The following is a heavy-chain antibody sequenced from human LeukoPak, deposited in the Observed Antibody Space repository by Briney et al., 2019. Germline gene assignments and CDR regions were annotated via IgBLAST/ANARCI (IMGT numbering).Heavy chain of an antibody. CDR2: ISAYNGNT. D-gene: IGHD5-24*01. J-gene: IGHJ4*02. Sequence: GASVKVSCKASGYTFTSYGISWVRQAPGQGLEWMGWISAYNGNTNYAQKLQGRVTMTTDTSTSTAYMELRSLRSDDTAVYYCARAGSPGRDGYTGPIGVYWGQGTLVTVSS. V-gene: IGHV1-18*01. CDR3: ARAGSPGRDGYTGPIGVY. CDR1: GYTFTSYG.